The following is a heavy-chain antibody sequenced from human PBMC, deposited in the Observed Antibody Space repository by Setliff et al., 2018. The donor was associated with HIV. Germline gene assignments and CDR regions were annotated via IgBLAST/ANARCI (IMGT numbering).Heavy chain of an antibody. J-gene: IGHJ6*02. Sequence: PGGSLRLSCAASGFTFSSYWMSWVRQAPGKGLEGVANIKQGGSEKYYVYSVRGRFTISRDNAKSSLYLQMNILRAEDTAVYYCARDRDHVVQEGYYDMGVWGQGTTVTVSS. D-gene: IGHD3-10*02. CDR3: ARDRDHVVQEGYYDMGV. V-gene: IGHV3-7*01. CDR1: GFTFSSYW. CDR2: IKQGGSEK.